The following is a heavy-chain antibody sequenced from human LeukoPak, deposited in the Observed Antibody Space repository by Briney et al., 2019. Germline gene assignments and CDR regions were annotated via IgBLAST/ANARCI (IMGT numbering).Heavy chain of an antibody. J-gene: IGHJ4*02. D-gene: IGHD2-15*01. CDR1: GFTFSSYG. CDR2: ISSSSSYI. CDR3: ARFGGYCSGGSCYSDY. Sequence: GGSLRLSCAASGFTFSSYGMNWVRQAPGKGLEWVSSISSSSSYIYYADSVKGRFTISRDNAKNSLYLQMNSLRAEDTAVYYCARFGGYCSGGSCYSDYWGQGTLVTVSS. V-gene: IGHV3-21*01.